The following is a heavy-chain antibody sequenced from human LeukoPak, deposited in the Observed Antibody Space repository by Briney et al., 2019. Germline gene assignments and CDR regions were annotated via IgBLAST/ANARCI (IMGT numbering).Heavy chain of an antibody. CDR2: ISAYNGNT. CDR1: GYTFTIYG. V-gene: IGHV1-18*04. CDR3: ARTSPDYGMDV. J-gene: IGHJ6*04. Sequence: ASVTVSCTASGYTFTIYGISWVRQAPGQGLEWMGWISAYNGNTNYAQKLQGRVTMTTDTSTSTAYMELRSLRSDDTAVYYCARTSPDYGMDVWGKGTTVTVSS.